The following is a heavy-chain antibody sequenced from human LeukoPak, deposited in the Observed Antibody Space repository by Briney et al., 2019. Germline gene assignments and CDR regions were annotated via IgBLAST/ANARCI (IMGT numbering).Heavy chain of an antibody. CDR3: ARAHDRGYYYGFDY. CDR2: IYSAGNT. Sequence: PGGSLRLSCAASGFTVSSNYMSWVCQAPGKGLEWVSVIYSAGNTCYADSVQGRFTMSRENPENTLYLQMNSLRAEDTAVYYCARAHDRGYYYGFDYWGQGTLVTVSS. J-gene: IGHJ4*02. V-gene: IGHV3-66*01. CDR1: GFTVSSNY. D-gene: IGHD3-22*01.